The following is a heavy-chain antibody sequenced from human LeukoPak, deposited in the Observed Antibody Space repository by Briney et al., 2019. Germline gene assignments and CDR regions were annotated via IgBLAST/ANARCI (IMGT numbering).Heavy chain of an antibody. CDR2: IIPIFGTA. CDR1: GGTFSSYA. J-gene: IGHJ4*02. V-gene: IGHV1-69*05. D-gene: IGHD3-22*01. Sequence: GASVKVSCKASGGTFSSYAISWVRQAPGQGLEWVRRIIPIFGTANYAQKFQGRVTITTGESTSTAYMELSSLRSEDTAVYYCASPNRRDYYDSSGLNYWGQGTLVTVSS. CDR3: ASPNRRDYYDSSGLNY.